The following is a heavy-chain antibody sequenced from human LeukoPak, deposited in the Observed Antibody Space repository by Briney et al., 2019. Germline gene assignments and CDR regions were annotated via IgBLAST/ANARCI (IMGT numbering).Heavy chain of an antibody. CDR2: TYYSGST. CDR1: GGSISSYY. Sequence: SETLSLTCTVSGGSISSYYWSLIRQPPGKGLEWIGYTYYSGSTNYNPSLRSRVTISVATSKNQFSLKLSSVTAADTAVYYCARVSAIAVAGYKSFDYWGQGTLVTVSS. D-gene: IGHD6-19*01. V-gene: IGHV4-59*01. CDR3: ARVSAIAVAGYKSFDY. J-gene: IGHJ4*02.